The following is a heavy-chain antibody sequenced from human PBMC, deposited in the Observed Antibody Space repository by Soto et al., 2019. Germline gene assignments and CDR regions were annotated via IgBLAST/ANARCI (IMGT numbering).Heavy chain of an antibody. Sequence: GGSLRLSCAASGFTFSSYVLHCVRQAPRKGLEWVAVISYDGSDTYYADSVKGRFTISRDNSKNTLYLQMNSLRAEDTAVYYFTKTQEGRSLTFAYWGLGTLVTVSS. V-gene: IGHV3-30*18. CDR1: GFTFSSYV. CDR2: ISYDGSDT. J-gene: IGHJ4*02. CDR3: TKTQEGRSLTFAY.